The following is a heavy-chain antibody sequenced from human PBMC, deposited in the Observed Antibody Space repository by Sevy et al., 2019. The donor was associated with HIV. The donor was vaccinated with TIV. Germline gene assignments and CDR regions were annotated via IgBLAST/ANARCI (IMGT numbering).Heavy chain of an antibody. Sequence: GGSLRLSCVVSGISFTTSGMHWVRQAPGKGLEWVAVISYHGREKFYAESVKGRSTISRDTSKNMLYLQMNSLRAEDTAVYYCAKDFTGYNGMDVWGQGTMVTVSS. V-gene: IGHV3-30*18. CDR2: ISYHGREK. CDR1: GISFTTSG. CDR3: AKDFTGYNGMDV. J-gene: IGHJ6*02. D-gene: IGHD3-9*01.